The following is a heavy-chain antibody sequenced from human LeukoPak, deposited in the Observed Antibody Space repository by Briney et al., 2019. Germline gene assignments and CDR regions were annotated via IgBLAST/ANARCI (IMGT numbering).Heavy chain of an antibody. D-gene: IGHD1-14*01. CDR1: GFTFSNYW. Sequence: PGGSLRLSCAASGFTFSNYWMHWVRQAPGKGLVWVSRIYTDGSSTNYADSVKGRFTISRENAKNTLYLQMNSLRGEDTAVYYCARGASNRFDYWGQGTLVTVSS. CDR2: IYTDGSST. J-gene: IGHJ4*02. V-gene: IGHV3-74*01. CDR3: ARGASNRFDY.